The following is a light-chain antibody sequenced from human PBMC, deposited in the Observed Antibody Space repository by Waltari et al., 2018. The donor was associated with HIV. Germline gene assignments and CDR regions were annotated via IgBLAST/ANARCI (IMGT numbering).Light chain of an antibody. CDR1: SSDVGAHNY. V-gene: IGLV2-14*01. Sequence: QSALTQPDSVSGSPGQSITMSCTGTSSDVGAHNYVPWYQQPPGKTPQVLTFEVSNRPSGGPNRLSGSKAGNTASLAIPGLQGEDEADYYGRSYTSSSSRVCGGGTKLTVL. CDR2: EVS. J-gene: IGLJ2*01. CDR3: RSYTSSSSRV.